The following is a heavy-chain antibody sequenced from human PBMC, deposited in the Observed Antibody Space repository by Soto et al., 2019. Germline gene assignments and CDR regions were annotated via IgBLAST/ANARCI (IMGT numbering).Heavy chain of an antibody. D-gene: IGHD6-19*01. V-gene: IGHV3-30-3*01. J-gene: IGHJ6*02. CDR1: GFTFGSYA. CDR2: ISYDGSNK. CDR3: ARDSSGWSYYYYYGMDV. Sequence: QVQLVESGGGVVQPGRSLRLSCAASGFTFGSYAMHWVRQAPGKGLEWVAVISYDGSNKYYADSVKGRFTISRDNSKNTLYLQMNSLRAEDTAVYYCARDSSGWSYYYYYGMDVWGQGTTVTVSS.